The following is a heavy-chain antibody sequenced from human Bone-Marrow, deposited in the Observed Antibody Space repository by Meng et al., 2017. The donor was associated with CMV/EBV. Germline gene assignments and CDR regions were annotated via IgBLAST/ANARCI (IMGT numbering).Heavy chain of an antibody. CDR3: VWDPRIDGGYDSLNHYSNPMDV. Sequence: ASVKVSCKASGFRFTSYGFSWVRQAPGQGLEWLGWISAYNGHTKYAQKIKGRVTLITDTSTNTAYMELRGLRSDDTAVYYCVWDPRIDGGYDSLNHYSNPMDVWGQGTTVTVSS. CDR2: ISAYNGHT. CDR1: GFRFTSYG. J-gene: IGHJ6*02. D-gene: IGHD5-12*01. V-gene: IGHV1-18*01.